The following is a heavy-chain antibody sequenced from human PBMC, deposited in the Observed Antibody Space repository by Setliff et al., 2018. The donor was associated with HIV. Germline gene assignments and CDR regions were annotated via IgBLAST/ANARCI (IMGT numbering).Heavy chain of an antibody. CDR3: ARHRGSSSGGPGEIDY. J-gene: IGHJ4*02. CDR1: GGSFSGYY. D-gene: IGHD3-10*01. CDR2: IYTDGST. Sequence: PSETLSLTCTVYGGSFSGYYWSWIRQPAGKGLEWIGHIYTDGSTNYNPSFRSRVTISVDSSKNQFSLELSSVTTTDTAVYYCARHRGSSSGGPGEIDYWGQGTLVTVSS. V-gene: IGHV4-4*07.